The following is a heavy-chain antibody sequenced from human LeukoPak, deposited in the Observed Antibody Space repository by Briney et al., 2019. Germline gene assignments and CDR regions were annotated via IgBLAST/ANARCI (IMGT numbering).Heavy chain of an antibody. D-gene: IGHD4-17*01. J-gene: IGHJ4*02. CDR2: IKSDGTST. Sequence: GGSLRLSCAASGFSVSNNYMNWVRQGPGKGLVWVSRIKSDGTSTNYADSVKGRFTISRDNAKNTLYLQMNSLGVEDTAVYYCVRDHGDYYFDYWGQGTLVTVSS. V-gene: IGHV3-74*01. CDR1: GFSVSNNY. CDR3: VRDHGDYYFDY.